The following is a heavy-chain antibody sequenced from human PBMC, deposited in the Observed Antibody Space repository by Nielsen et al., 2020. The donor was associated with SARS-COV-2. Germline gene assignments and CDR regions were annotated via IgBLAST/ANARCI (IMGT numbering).Heavy chain of an antibody. CDR2: VYSSGST. CDR1: GGSISPNY. J-gene: IGHJ4*02. CDR3: ARHVGDTVVNFLHFDY. D-gene: IGHD4-23*01. V-gene: IGHV4-59*08. Sequence: SETLSLTCTVSGGSISPNYWSWIRQPPGKGLEWIGYVYSSGSTKYNPSLKSRVTISVDTSKNQFSLKLSSVTAADTAVYYCARHVGDTVVNFLHFDYWGQGTLVTVSS.